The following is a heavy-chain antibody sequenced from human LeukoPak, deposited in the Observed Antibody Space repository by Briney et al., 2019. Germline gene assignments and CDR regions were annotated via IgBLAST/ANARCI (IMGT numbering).Heavy chain of an antibody. J-gene: IGHJ5*02. CDR2: ISGSGGST. Sequence: PGGSLRLSCAASGFTFSSYGMSWVRQAPGKGPEWVSAISGSGGSTYYADSVKGRFTISRDNSKNTLYLQMNSLRAEDTAVYYCAKQSPTTVTIAWFDPWGQGTLVTVSS. D-gene: IGHD4-17*01. CDR3: AKQSPTTVTIAWFDP. CDR1: GFTFSSYG. V-gene: IGHV3-23*01.